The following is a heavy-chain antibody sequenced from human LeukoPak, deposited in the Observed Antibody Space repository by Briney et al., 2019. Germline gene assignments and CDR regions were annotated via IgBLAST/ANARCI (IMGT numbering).Heavy chain of an antibody. CDR1: GGSFSGYY. CDR3: AKDSPGDYGY. V-gene: IGHV3-23*01. Sequence: ETLSLTCAVYGGSFSGYYWSWVRQAPGKGLEWVSAISGSGGSTYYADSVKGRFTISRDNSKNTLYLQMNSLRAEDTAVYYCAKDSPGDYGYWGQGTLVTVSS. J-gene: IGHJ4*02. CDR2: ISGSGGST. D-gene: IGHD4-17*01.